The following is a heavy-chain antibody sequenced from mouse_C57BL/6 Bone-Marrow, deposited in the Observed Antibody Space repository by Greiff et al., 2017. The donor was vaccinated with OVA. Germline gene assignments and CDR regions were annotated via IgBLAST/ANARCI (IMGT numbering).Heavy chain of an antibody. Sequence: VQLKQSGAELVKPGASVKLSCTASGFNIKDYYMHWVKQRTEQGLEWIGRIDPEDGETKYAPKFPGKATITADTSSNTAYLQLSSLTSEDTAVYYCARLYYYGSSLYWYFDVWGTGTTVTVSS. CDR3: ARLYYYGSSLYWYFDV. J-gene: IGHJ1*03. CDR2: IDPEDGET. CDR1: GFNIKDYY. D-gene: IGHD1-1*01. V-gene: IGHV14-2*01.